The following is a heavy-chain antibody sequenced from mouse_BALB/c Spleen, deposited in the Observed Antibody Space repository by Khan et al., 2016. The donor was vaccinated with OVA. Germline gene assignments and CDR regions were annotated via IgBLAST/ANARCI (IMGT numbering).Heavy chain of an antibody. D-gene: IGHD1-1*02. CDR2: IWSSGIT. Sequence: QVQLKQSGPGLVQPSQSLSITCTVSGFSLSSYGVHWVRQSPGKGLEWLGVIWSSGITDYNATFISRLRISEDISKSQVFFKMNSLQANDTAIYYCARNRNGYVDYWGQGTTLTVSS. J-gene: IGHJ2*01. V-gene: IGHV2-2*02. CDR1: GFSLSSYG. CDR3: ARNRNGYVDY.